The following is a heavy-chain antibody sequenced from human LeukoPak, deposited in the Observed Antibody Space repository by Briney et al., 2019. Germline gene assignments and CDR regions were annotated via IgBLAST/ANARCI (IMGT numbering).Heavy chain of an antibody. V-gene: IGHV3-23*01. CDR1: GFTFSSYA. Sequence: GGSLRLSCAASGFTFSSYAMSWVRQAPGKGLEWVSAISGSGGSTYYADSVKGRFTISRDNSKNTLYLQMNSLRAEDTAVYYCAKGGLLGGLPPPQNWGQGTLVTASS. J-gene: IGHJ4*02. CDR2: ISGSGGST. CDR3: AKGGLLGGLPPPQN. D-gene: IGHD3-16*01.